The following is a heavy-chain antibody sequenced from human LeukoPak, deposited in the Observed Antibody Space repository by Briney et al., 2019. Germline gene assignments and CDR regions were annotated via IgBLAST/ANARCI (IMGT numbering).Heavy chain of an antibody. CDR1: GYLFTDYY. CDR2: IDPNSGGT. Sequence: ASVKVSCKASGYLFTDYYPHWIRQAPGQGLECMGWIDPNSGGTHHAVKFQGRATMTRDTTISTVYMDLSSLRSDDTGLYYCARSRTPFYYYGMNVWGLGTSVTVSS. V-gene: IGHV1-2*02. D-gene: IGHD1-1*01. J-gene: IGHJ6*02. CDR3: ARSRTPFYYYGMNV.